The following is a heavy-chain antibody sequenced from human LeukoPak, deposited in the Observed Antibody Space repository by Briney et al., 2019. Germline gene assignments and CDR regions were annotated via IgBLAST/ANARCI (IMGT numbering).Heavy chain of an antibody. D-gene: IGHD6-19*01. CDR2: KSYDGRNE. CDR1: GFTFRRYN. V-gene: IGHV3-30*04. CDR3: ARESVGGWYDY. Sequence: QPGGSLRLSCSASGFTFRRYNIHWVRQAPGKGLEWVAVKSYDGRNEYYTDSVKGRFTISRDNSKNTVLLQMDSQKTEDTAVYFCARESVGGWYDYWGQGTLVTVSS. J-gene: IGHJ4*02.